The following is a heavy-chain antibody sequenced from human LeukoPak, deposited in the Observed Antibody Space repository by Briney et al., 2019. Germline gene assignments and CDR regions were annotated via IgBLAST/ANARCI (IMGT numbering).Heavy chain of an antibody. CDR2: IYISGST. Sequence: GRSLRLSCAASGFTVSTNYMSWVRQAPGKGLEWVSVIYISGSTYYADSVKGRFTISRDNSKNTLYLQMNSLRAEDTAVYYCVSDAYGSGSFFAFDIWGQGTMVTVSS. V-gene: IGHV3-66*01. D-gene: IGHD3-10*01. J-gene: IGHJ3*02. CDR1: GFTVSTNY. CDR3: VSDAYGSGSFFAFDI.